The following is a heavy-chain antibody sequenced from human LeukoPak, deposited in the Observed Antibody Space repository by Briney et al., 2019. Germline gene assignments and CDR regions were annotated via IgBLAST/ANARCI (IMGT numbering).Heavy chain of an antibody. CDR1: GGSFRGYY. CDR2: INHSGST. V-gene: IGHV4-34*01. Sequence: SETLSLSYAVYGGSFRGYYWSWIRQPPGKWLEWIGQINHSGSTNYSPSLKSRVTISVDTSKNQFSLKLSSVTAADTAVYYCARRRYYDSSGYPYYFDYWGQGTLVTVSS. J-gene: IGHJ4*02. CDR3: ARRRYYDSSGYPYYFDY. D-gene: IGHD3-22*01.